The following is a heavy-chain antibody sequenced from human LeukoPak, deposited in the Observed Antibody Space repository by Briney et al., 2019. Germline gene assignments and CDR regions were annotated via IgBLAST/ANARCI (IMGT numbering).Heavy chain of an antibody. CDR2: IYYSGST. CDR3: ARTGIKGQWLVPFDY. D-gene: IGHD6-19*01. CDR1: GGSISSYY. J-gene: IGHJ4*02. V-gene: IGHV4-39*01. Sequence: SETLSLTCTVSGGSISSYYWGWIRQPPGKGLEWIGTIYYSGSTYYNPSLKSRVTISVDTSKNQFSLKLSSVTAADTAVYYCARTGIKGQWLVPFDYWGQGTLVTVSS.